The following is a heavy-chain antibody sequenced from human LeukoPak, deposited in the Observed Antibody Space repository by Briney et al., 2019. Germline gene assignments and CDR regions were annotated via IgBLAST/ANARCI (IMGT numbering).Heavy chain of an antibody. D-gene: IGHD4-23*01. Sequence: TLHLTCPVSGGSISSYYWSWIRQPAGTGPEWIGRIYTSRRPNYNPSLKRRDTMSVDTSKNQFSLKLSSVTAADTAVYYCARDYGYGGTMTYYYYGMDVWGQGTTVTVSS. CDR2: IYTSRRP. CDR1: GGSISSYY. J-gene: IGHJ6*02. CDR3: ARDYGYGGTMTYYYYGMDV. V-gene: IGHV4-4*07.